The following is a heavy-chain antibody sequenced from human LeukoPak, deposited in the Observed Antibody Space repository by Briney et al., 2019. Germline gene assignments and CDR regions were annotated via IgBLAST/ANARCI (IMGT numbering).Heavy chain of an antibody. V-gene: IGHV3-30*18. CDR2: ISSDENNK. CDR3: AKDTIAEADSYHFYYMDV. CDR1: GFTFTSCG. J-gene: IGHJ6*03. D-gene: IGHD6-19*01. Sequence: GGSLRLSCEVSGFTFTSCGMHWVRQAPDKGLEWVAVISSDENNKYYADSVKGRFTIYRDNANNTLYLQMNSLRVEDTAVYYCAKDTIAEADSYHFYYMDVWGKGTTVTVS.